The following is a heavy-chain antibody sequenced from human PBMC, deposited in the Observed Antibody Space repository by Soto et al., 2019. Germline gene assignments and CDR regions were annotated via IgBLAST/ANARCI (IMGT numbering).Heavy chain of an antibody. V-gene: IGHV1-3*01. CDR2: INAGNGNT. J-gene: IGHJ4*02. D-gene: IGHD3-3*01. CDR3: ARDGARITVFEVVYYFDY. Sequence: QVQLVQSGAEVKKPGASVKVSCKASGYTFTSHAMHWVRQAPGQRLEWMGWINAGNGNTKYSQNFQGRVAITRDTSASTAYMELRSLRSEDTAVYYCARDGARITVFEVVYYFDYWGQGTLVTVSS. CDR1: GYTFTSHA.